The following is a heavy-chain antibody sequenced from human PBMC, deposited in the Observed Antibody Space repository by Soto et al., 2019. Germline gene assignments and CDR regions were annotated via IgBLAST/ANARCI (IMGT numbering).Heavy chain of an antibody. J-gene: IGHJ6*02. V-gene: IGHV4-39*01. CDR1: GGSISSSTYY. CDR2: IYYSGSA. D-gene: IGHD4-17*01. CDR3: VRHGVDYGDYASYYYYGMDV. Sequence: QLQLQESGPGLVKPSETLSLTCTVSGGSISSSTYYWGWIRQPPGKGLEWIGMIYYSGSAYYNPSLKSRVTISIDTSKNQFSLRLSSVTAADTAVYYCVRHGVDYGDYASYYYYGMDVWGRGTTVTVSS.